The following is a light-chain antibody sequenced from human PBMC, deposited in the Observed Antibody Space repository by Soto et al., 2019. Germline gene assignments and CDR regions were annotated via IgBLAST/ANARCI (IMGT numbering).Light chain of an antibody. CDR1: SSDVGSYNL. CDR3: CSYAGSSTFPYV. CDR2: EVS. Sequence: QSVLPQPASVSGSPGQSITISCTGTSSDVGSYNLVSWYQQHPGKAPKVMIYEVSKRPSGVSNRFSGSKSGNTASLTISGLQAEDEADYYCCSYAGSSTFPYVFGTGTRSPS. J-gene: IGLJ1*01. V-gene: IGLV2-23*02.